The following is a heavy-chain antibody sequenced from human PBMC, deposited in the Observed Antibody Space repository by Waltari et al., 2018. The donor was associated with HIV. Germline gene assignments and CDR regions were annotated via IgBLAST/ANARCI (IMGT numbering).Heavy chain of an antibody. CDR1: GYTFTGYY. V-gene: IGHV1-2*02. J-gene: IGHJ6*02. CDR3: ARAMGGDVANYYYYGMDV. CDR2: IHPNSGGT. Sequence: QVQLVQSGAEVKKPGASVKVSCKASGYTFTGYYMHWVRQAPGQGLEWRGWIHPNSGGTNAAQKFQGRVTMTRDTSSSTAYMELSRLRSDDTAVYYCARAMGGDVANYYYYGMDVWGQGTTVTVSS. D-gene: IGHD4-17*01.